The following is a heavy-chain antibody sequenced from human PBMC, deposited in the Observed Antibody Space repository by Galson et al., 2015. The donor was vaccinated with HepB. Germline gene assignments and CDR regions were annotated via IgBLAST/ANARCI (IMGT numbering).Heavy chain of an antibody. CDR2: IIPIFGTA. CDR1: GGTFSSYA. J-gene: IGHJ4*02. V-gene: IGHV1-69*13. Sequence: SVKVSCKASGGTFSSYAISWVRQAPGQGLEWMGGIIPIFGTANYAQKFQGRVTITADESTSTAYMELSSLRSEDTAVYYCARGAVAGLPGYYFDYWGQGTLVTVSS. D-gene: IGHD6-19*01. CDR3: ARGAVAGLPGYYFDY.